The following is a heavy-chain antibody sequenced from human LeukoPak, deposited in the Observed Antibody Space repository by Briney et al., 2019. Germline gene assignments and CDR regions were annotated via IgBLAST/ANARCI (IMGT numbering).Heavy chain of an antibody. CDR1: GYTFTGYY. J-gene: IGHJ6*03. V-gene: IGHV1-8*02. Sequence: ASVKVSCKASGYTFTGYYMHWVRQAPGQGLEWMGWINPNSGNTGYAQKFQGRVTMTRDTSISTAYMELSSLRSEDTAVYYCARVLAAADNLYYYYYMDVWGKGTTVTVSS. CDR3: ARVLAAADNLYYYYYMDV. CDR2: INPNSGNT. D-gene: IGHD3-3*02.